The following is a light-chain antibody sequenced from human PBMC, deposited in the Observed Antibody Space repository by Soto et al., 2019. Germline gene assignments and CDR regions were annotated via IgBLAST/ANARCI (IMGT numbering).Light chain of an antibody. CDR2: GNN. CDR1: SSNIGAGYD. Sequence: QSVLTQPPSVSGAPGQRVTISCTGSSSNIGAGYDVHWYQQLPGTAPKLLMYGNNIRPSGVPDRFSDSKSGTSASLAITGLQAEVEAAYFCQSYDSSLRGLVFGGGTKLTVL. J-gene: IGLJ2*01. CDR3: QSYDSSLRGLV. V-gene: IGLV1-40*01.